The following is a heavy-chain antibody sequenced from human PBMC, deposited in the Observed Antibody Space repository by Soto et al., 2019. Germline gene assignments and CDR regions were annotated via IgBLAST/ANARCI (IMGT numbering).Heavy chain of an antibody. Sequence: PSETLSLTCTVSGGSISSYYWSWIRQPPGKGLEWIGYIYYSGSTNYNPSLKSRVTISVDTSKNQFSLKLSSVTAADTAVYYCARDRTNWNEVPYAFDIWGQGTMVTVSS. CDR1: GGSISSYY. CDR2: IYYSGST. D-gene: IGHD1-1*01. J-gene: IGHJ3*02. V-gene: IGHV4-59*01. CDR3: ARDRTNWNEVPYAFDI.